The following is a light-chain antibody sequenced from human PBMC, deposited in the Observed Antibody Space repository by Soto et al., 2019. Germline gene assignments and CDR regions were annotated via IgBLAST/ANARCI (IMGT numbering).Light chain of an antibody. CDR2: AAS. J-gene: IGKJ2*01. CDR1: QSINTF. CDR3: HQSYFTPPT. V-gene: IGKV1-39*01. Sequence: DFQMTQSPSSLSASVGDRVTISCRTSQSINTFLNWFQQTPGKAPKLLIYAASNVQSGVPSRFSGSGSGTDFTLTISSLQPEDFATYFCHQSYFTPPTFGQGTKVEI.